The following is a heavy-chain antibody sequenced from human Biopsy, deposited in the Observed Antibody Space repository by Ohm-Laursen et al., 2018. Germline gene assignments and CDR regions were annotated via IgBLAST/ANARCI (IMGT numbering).Heavy chain of an antibody. CDR3: ARATNSTGWPYYYFYGMDV. CDR2: IYYSGST. J-gene: IGHJ6*02. CDR1: GGSISSDY. D-gene: IGHD2/OR15-2a*01. Sequence: GTPSLTCTVSGGSISSDYWSWIRQTPGKGLGWIGYIYYSGSTNYNPSLKSRVTISVDTSKNQFSLRLNSVTAADTAVYYCARATNSTGWPYYYFYGMDVWGQGTTVTVSS. V-gene: IGHV4-59*01.